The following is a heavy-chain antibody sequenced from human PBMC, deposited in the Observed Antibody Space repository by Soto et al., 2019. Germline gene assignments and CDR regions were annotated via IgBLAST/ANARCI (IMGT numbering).Heavy chain of an antibody. CDR1: GGSITRNNHY. CDR3: ARLGSSGWYQGSYFDY. D-gene: IGHD6-19*01. V-gene: IGHV4-39*01. CDR2: ILYSGST. Sequence: QLQLQESGPGLVKPSETLSLTCTVSGGSITRNNHYWGWIRQSPGKGLEWIGNILYSGSTNYNPSLKSRVTRSVETSKSQSSLKMSAATAADTAVYYCARLGSSGWYQGSYFDYWGQGPLVTVSS. J-gene: IGHJ4*02.